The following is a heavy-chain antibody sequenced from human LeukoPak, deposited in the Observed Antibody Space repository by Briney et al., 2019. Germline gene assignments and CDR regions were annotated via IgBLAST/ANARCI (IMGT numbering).Heavy chain of an antibody. CDR3: AKVPTYDFWSGYYRDY. J-gene: IGHJ4*02. D-gene: IGHD3-3*01. CDR2: ISGSGGST. CDR1: GFTFSSYA. V-gene: IGHV3-23*01. Sequence: GGSLRLSCAASGFTFSSYAMSWVRQAPGKGLEGVSAISGSGGSTYYADSVKGRFTISRDNSKNTLYLQMNSLRAEDTAVYYCAKVPTYDFWSGYYRDYWGQGTLVTVSS.